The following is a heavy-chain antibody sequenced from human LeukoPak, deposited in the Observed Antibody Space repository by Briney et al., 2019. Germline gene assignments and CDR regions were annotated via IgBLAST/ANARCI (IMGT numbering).Heavy chain of an antibody. CDR1: GXTFSSYG. D-gene: IGHD3-22*01. J-gene: IGHJ4*02. Sequence: GGSLRLSCAASGXTFSSYGVHWVRQAPGKGLEWVAVISYDGSNKYYADSVKGLFTISRDNSKNTLYLQMNSLRAEDTAVYYCAKGDSYYYDSSGYQSDYWGQGTLVTVSS. V-gene: IGHV3-30*18. CDR3: AKGDSYYYDSSGYQSDY. CDR2: ISYDGSNK.